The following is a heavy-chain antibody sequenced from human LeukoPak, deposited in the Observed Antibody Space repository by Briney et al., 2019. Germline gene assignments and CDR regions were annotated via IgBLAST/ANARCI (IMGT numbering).Heavy chain of an antibody. CDR3: ARPNDSSGYYYDPSDY. J-gene: IGHJ4*02. Sequence: SETLSLTCTVSGGSISSSSYYWGWIRQPPGKGLEWIGSIYYSGSTYYNPSLKSRVTTSVDTSKNQFSLKLSSVTAADTAVYYCARPNDSSGYYYDPSDYWGQGTLVTVSS. V-gene: IGHV4-39*01. CDR1: GGSISSSSYY. D-gene: IGHD3-22*01. CDR2: IYYSGST.